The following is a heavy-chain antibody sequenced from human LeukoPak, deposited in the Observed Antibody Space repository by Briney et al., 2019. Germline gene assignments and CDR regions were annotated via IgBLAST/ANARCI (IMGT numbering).Heavy chain of an antibody. Sequence: PGGSLRLSCAASGFSFSSYNMNWVRPAPGKEREWVSSISSRSSYMDYTDSVKGRFTVSRDNAKDSLYLKMSGLRVEDTAVYFCARESEYADDFDIWGQGTLVTVSS. CDR2: ISSRSSYM. CDR3: ARESEYADDFDI. V-gene: IGHV3-21*03. D-gene: IGHD2/OR15-2a*01. J-gene: IGHJ3*02. CDR1: GFSFSSYN.